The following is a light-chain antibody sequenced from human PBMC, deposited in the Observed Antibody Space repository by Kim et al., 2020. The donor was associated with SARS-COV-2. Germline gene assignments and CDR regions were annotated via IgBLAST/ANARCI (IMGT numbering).Light chain of an antibody. CDR2: GAS. J-gene: IGKJ1*01. V-gene: IGKV3-20*01. CDR1: QSIRSRN. CDR3: QQYGSSPRT. Sequence: SPVERATRACRASQSIRSRNLAWYQQKPGHSPRLLIYGASTRATVIPERFSGSGSGTDFTLTINRLEPEDFAVYYCQQYGSSPRTFGQGTKVDIK.